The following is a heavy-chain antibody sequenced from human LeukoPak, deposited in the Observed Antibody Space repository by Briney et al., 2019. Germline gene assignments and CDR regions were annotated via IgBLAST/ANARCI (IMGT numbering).Heavy chain of an antibody. CDR2: IIPIFGTA. Sequence: KISCKGSGYSFTSYWISWVRQAPGQGLEWMGGIIPIFGTANYAQKFQGRVTITADESTSTAYMELSSLRSEDTAVYYCARGLAGNGYWGQGTLVTVSS. J-gene: IGHJ4*02. D-gene: IGHD6-19*01. CDR1: GYSFTSYW. CDR3: ARGLAGNGY. V-gene: IGHV1-69*01.